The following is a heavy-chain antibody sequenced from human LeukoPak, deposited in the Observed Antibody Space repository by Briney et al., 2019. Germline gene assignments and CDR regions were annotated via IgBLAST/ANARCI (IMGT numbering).Heavy chain of an antibody. D-gene: IGHD6-13*01. V-gene: IGHV1-46*01. CDR3: ARADRRRPPYSSSWYYENIFDY. CDR1: GYTFTSYY. J-gene: IGHJ4*02. CDR2: INPSGGST. Sequence: ASVKVSCKAAGYTFTSYYMNWVRQAPGQGLGGMGIINPSGGSTSHARKFQGRVTMTRGTSTSPVYMELSSLRSEGTAVYYCARADRRRPPYSSSWYYENIFDYWGQGTLVTVSS.